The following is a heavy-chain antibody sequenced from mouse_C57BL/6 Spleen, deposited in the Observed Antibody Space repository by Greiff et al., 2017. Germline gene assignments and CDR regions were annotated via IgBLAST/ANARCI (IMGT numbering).Heavy chain of an antibody. V-gene: IGHV5-17*01. J-gene: IGHJ2*01. CDR3: ARTHYGSSLYIDY. D-gene: IGHD1-1*01. CDR2: ISSGSSNN. Sequence: EVKLVESGGGLVKPGGSLKLSCAASGFTFSDYGMHWVRQAPEKGLEWVAYISSGSSNNYYAYTVKGRFTVSRDNAKNTLFLQMTSLRSEDTAMYYCARTHYGSSLYIDYWGQGTTLTVSS. CDR1: GFTFSDYG.